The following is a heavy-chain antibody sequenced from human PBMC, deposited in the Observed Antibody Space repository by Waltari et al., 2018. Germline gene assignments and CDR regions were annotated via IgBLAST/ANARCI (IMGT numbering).Heavy chain of an antibody. CDR2: IYSGGST. CDR3: AGGYGSGSYYKVFDY. CDR1: GFTVSSHY. D-gene: IGHD3-10*01. J-gene: IGHJ4*02. Sequence: EVQLVESGGGLIQPGGSLSLSCAASGFTVSSHYMSWVRQAPGKGLEWVSVIYSGGSTYYADSVKGRFTISRDNSKNTLYLQMNSLRAEDTAVYYCAGGYGSGSYYKVFDYWGQGTLVTVSS. V-gene: IGHV3-53*01.